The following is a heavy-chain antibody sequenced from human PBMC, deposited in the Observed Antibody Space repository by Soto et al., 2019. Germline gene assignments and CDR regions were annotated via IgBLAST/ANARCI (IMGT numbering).Heavy chain of an antibody. Sequence: QVQLVQSGAEVRKPGASVKVSCKASGYTFTTYGISWVRQAPGQGLEWMGWISGYNGHTKYAQKFQGRVTMTTDTSTSTVYMDLRSLRSDATDVYYCAREGEMPYYYYGLDVWGQGTTVTVSS. D-gene: IGHD2-2*01. CDR2: ISGYNGHT. CDR3: AREGEMPYYYYGLDV. V-gene: IGHV1-18*01. CDR1: GYTFTTYG. J-gene: IGHJ6*02.